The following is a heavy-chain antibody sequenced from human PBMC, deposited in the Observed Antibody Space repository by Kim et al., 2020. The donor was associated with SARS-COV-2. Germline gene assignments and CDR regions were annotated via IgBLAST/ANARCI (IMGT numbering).Heavy chain of an antibody. Sequence: GGSLRLSCAASGFTFDDYAMHWVRQAPGKGLEWVSGISWNSGSIGYADSVKGRFTISGDNAKNSLYLQMNSLRAEDTALYYCAKVKVPKVIAAAGSDYWG. CDR2: ISWNSGSI. J-gene: IGHJ4*01. D-gene: IGHD6-13*01. CDR1: GFTFDDYA. V-gene: IGHV3-9*01. CDR3: AKVKVPKVIAAAGSDY.